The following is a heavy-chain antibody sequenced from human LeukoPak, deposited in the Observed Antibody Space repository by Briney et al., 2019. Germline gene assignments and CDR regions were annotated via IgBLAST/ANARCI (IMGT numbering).Heavy chain of an antibody. V-gene: IGHV3-23*01. D-gene: IGHD3-10*01. CDR3: AKSPSGLKWFDP. CDR1: GFTFSSYA. Sequence: PGGSLRLSCAASGFTFSSYAMSWVRQAPGKGLEWVSAISAGGGSTYYADSVKGRFTISRDSSKNTLYLQMNSLRAEDTAIYYCAKSPSGLKWFDPWGQGILVTVSS. J-gene: IGHJ5*02. CDR2: ISAGGGST.